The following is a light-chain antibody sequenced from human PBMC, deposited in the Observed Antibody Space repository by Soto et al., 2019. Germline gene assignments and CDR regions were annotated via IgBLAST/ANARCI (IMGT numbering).Light chain of an antibody. V-gene: IGKV3-20*01. J-gene: IGKJ4*01. CDR2: GAS. Sequence: EIVLTQSPGTLSLSPCERSTLSCRASPGVSANNLAWYQHKAGQTPRLLIYGASSRATGIPDRFSGSGSGTDFTLTISGVEADGSEVYSWLQYRGSPGNFAGGTKVDIK. CDR3: LQYRGSPGN. CDR1: PGVSANN.